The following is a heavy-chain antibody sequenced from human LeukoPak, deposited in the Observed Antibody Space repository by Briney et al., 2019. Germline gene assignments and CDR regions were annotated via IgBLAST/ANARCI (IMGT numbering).Heavy chain of an antibody. V-gene: IGHV3-21*01. CDR2: ISSSSSYI. CDR1: GFTFSSYS. J-gene: IGHJ4*02. D-gene: IGHD6-6*01. Sequence: GGSLRLSCAAPGFTFSSYSMNWVRQAPGKGLEWVSSISSSSSYIYYADSVKGRFTISRDNAKNSLYLQMNSLRAEDTAVYYCARDGYSSSELDYWGQGTLVTVSS. CDR3: ARDGYSSSELDY.